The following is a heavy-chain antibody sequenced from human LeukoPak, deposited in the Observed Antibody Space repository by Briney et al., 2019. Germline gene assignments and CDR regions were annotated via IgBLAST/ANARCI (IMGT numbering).Heavy chain of an antibody. D-gene: IGHD3-16*01. CDR1: GGSNSSYY. V-gene: IGHV4-59*01. Sequence: SETLSLTCTVSGGSNSSYYWSWLRHPPGKGREWLGYIHNSGRPHYNPSLKSRVSISVDTSKNQFSLNLISVTAADTAVYYCARVSRWSDWAFEGWGQGTLVTVSS. J-gene: IGHJ4*02. CDR2: IHNSGRP. CDR3: ARVSRWSDWAFEG.